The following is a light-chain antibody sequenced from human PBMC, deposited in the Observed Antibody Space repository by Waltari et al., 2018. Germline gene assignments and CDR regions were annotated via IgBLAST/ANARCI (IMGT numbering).Light chain of an antibody. CDR2: LNSDGSH. CDR1: CGRRSYA. Sequence: QLVLTPSPSASASLGSSVKLTCTLSCGRRSYAIAWPQQQPEKGPRYLMKLNSDGSHSKGDGIPDRFSGSSSGAERYLTIASLQSEDEADYYCQTWGTGIQVFGGGTKLTVL. CDR3: QTWGTGIQV. J-gene: IGLJ3*02. V-gene: IGLV4-69*01.